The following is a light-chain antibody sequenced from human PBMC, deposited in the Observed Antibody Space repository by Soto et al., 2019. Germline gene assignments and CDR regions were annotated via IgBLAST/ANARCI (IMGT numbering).Light chain of an antibody. CDR2: GAS. J-gene: IGKJ1*01. V-gene: IGKV3-20*01. CDR3: QQYVTSPRT. CDR1: QSLRATY. Sequence: EIVLTQSPGTLSLSPGEPSTLSCRASQSLRATYVAWYQQRPGQAPRLLIYGASFRATGIPARFSGRGSGTDFTLSSSRLEPEDFAVYYCQQYVTSPRTFGQGTKVDIK.